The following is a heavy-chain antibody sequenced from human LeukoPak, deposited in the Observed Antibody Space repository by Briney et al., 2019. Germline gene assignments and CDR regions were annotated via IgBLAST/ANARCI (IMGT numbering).Heavy chain of an antibody. Sequence: SETLSLTCTVSGGSISSSSYYWGWIRQPPGKGLEWIGSIYYSGSTYYNPSLKSRVTISVDTSKNQFSLKLSSVTAADTAVYYCARDRDGYNRFDYWGQGTLVTVSS. D-gene: IGHD5-24*01. CDR3: ARDRDGYNRFDY. V-gene: IGHV4-39*07. CDR2: IYYSGST. J-gene: IGHJ4*02. CDR1: GGSISSSSYY.